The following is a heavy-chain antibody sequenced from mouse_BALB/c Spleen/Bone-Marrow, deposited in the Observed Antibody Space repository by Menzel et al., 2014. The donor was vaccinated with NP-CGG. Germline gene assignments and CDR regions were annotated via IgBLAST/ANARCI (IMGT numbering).Heavy chain of an antibody. Sequence: EVQLQQSGPELVKPGASVKMSCKASGYTFTSYVMHWVKQKPGQGLEWIGYINPYNDGTKYNEKFKGKATLTSDKSSSTAYMELNSLTSEDSAVYYCARSGRYDGFAYWGQGTLVTVSA. CDR2: INPYNDGT. CDR1: GYTFTSYV. CDR3: ARSGRYDGFAY. V-gene: IGHV1-14*01. D-gene: IGHD2-14*01. J-gene: IGHJ3*01.